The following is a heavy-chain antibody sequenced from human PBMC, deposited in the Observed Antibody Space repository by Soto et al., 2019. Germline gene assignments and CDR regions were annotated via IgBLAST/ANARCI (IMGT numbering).Heavy chain of an antibody. Sequence: EVQLVESGGGLVKPGGSLRLSCAASGFTFSSYSMNWVRQAPGKGLEWVSSISSSGSYIYYADSVKGRFTISRDNAKNSLYLQMNSLRAEDTAVYYCARDRRCSGGSCYPYYYYGMDVWGQGTTVTVSS. D-gene: IGHD2-15*01. CDR3: ARDRRCSGGSCYPYYYYGMDV. J-gene: IGHJ6*02. V-gene: IGHV3-21*01. CDR2: ISSSGSYI. CDR1: GFTFSSYS.